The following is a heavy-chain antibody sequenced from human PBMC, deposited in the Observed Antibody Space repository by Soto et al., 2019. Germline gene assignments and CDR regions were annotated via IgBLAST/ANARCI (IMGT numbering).Heavy chain of an antibody. CDR3: ARGKRDIVVVVAAPSPKKEFDY. J-gene: IGHJ4*02. Sequence: QVQLQQWGAGLLKPSETLSLTCAVYGGSFSGYYWSWIRQPPGKGLEWIGEINHSGSTNYNPSLKSRVTLSVDTSKNQFSLKLSSVTAADTAVYYCARGKRDIVVVVAAPSPKKEFDYWGQGTLVTVSS. D-gene: IGHD2-15*01. CDR1: GGSFSGYY. CDR2: INHSGST. V-gene: IGHV4-34*01.